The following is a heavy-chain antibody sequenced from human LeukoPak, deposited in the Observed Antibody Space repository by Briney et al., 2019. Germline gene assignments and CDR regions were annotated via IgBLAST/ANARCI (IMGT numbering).Heavy chain of an antibody. CDR3: ASRPADTTWYGVFDY. V-gene: IGHV4-59*11. Sequence: SETLSLTCSVSGGSINSHYWSWIRQPPGKRLEGIGYIFNTGNTNYNPSLASRVTMSVDTSRAQFFLRLTPVTAADTAIYYCASRPADTTWYGVFDYWSQGTLVTVSS. D-gene: IGHD3-10*01. CDR2: IFNTGNT. J-gene: IGHJ4*02. CDR1: GGSINSHY.